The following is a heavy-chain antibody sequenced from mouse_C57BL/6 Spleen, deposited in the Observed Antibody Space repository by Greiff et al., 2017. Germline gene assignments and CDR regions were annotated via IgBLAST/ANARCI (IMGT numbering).Heavy chain of an antibody. Sequence: QVQLQQPGAELVRPGSSVKLSCKASGYTFTSYWMDWVKQRPGQGLEWIGNIYPSDSETHYNQQFKDKATLTVDKSSSTAYMQLSSLTSEDSAVYYCARLEDGYYVGVDYWGQGTTLTVSS. CDR3: ARLEDGYYVGVDY. CDR2: IYPSDSET. CDR1: GYTFTSYW. V-gene: IGHV1-61*01. D-gene: IGHD2-3*01. J-gene: IGHJ2*01.